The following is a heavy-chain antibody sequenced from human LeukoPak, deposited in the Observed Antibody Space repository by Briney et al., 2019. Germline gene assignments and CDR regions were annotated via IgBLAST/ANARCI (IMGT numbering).Heavy chain of an antibody. J-gene: IGHJ4*02. D-gene: IGHD6-13*01. CDR1: GYXFTSYG. V-gene: IGHV1-18*01. Sequence: ASVKVSCKASGYXFTSYGISWVRQAPGQGLEWMGWISAYNGNTNYAQKLQGRVTMTTDTSTSTAYMELRSLRSDDTAVYYCGRTRYTYRSSSHYFDYWGQGTLVTVSS. CDR3: GRTRYTYRSSSHYFDY. CDR2: ISAYNGNT.